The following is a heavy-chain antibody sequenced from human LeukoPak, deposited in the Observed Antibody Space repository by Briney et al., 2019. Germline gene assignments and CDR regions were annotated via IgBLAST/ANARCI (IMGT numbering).Heavy chain of an antibody. J-gene: IGHJ4*02. Sequence: SETLSLTCTVSGGSISSHYWSWIRQPPGKGLEWIGYIYYSGSTNYNPCLKSRVPISVDTSKNQFSLKLSSVTAADTAVYYCARSRVPGDSYDYWGQGTLVTVSS. D-gene: IGHD4-17*01. CDR1: GGSISSHY. CDR2: IYYSGST. V-gene: IGHV4-59*11. CDR3: ARSRVPGDSYDY.